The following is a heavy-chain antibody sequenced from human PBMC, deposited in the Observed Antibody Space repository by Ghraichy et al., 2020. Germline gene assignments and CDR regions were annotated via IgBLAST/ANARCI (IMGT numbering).Heavy chain of an antibody. CDR1: GYTFTGYY. J-gene: IGHJ4*02. CDR3: ARGGLRWLQLQADFDY. CDR2: INPNSGGT. D-gene: IGHD5-24*01. Sequence: ASVKVSCKASGYTFTGYYMHWVRQAPGQGLEWMGWINPNSGGTNYAQKFQGWVTMTRDTSISTAYMELSRLRSDDTAVYYCARGGLRWLQLQADFDYWGQGTLVTVSS. V-gene: IGHV1-2*04.